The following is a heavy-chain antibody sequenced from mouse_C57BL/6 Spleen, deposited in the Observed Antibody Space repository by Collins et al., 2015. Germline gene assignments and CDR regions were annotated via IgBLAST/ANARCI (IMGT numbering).Heavy chain of an antibody. CDR2: IYPGDGDT. J-gene: IGHJ3*01. V-gene: IGHV1-80*01. CDR3: ARSAYYSKEGFAY. Sequence: QVQLQQSGAELVKPGASVKISCKAAGYAFSRYWMNWVKQRPGKGLEWIGQIYPGDGDTNYNGMFIGEATLTADKSSSTAYMQLSSLTSEDSAVYFCARSAYYSKEGFAYWGQGTLVTVSA. CDR1: GYAFSRYW. D-gene: IGHD2-5*01.